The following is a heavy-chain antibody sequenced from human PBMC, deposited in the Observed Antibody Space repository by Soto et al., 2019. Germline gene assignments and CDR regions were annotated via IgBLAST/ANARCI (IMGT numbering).Heavy chain of an antibody. J-gene: IGHJ3*01. CDR1: GFTFSRYA. CDR3: ATDRGYSGYDQGYAFDV. CDR2: ISGSGGSGIST. V-gene: IGHV3-23*01. Sequence: EVQLLESGGGLVQPGGSLRLSCAVSGFTFSRYAMSWVRQAPGKGLEWVSAISGSGGSGISTYYADSVKGRFTISRDTVTKTLYLPMSGLRAEDMAVYYCATDRGYSGYDQGYAFDVWGQGTMVIVSS. D-gene: IGHD5-12*01.